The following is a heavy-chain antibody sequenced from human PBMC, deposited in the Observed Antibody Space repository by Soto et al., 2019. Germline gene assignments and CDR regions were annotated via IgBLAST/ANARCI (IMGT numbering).Heavy chain of an antibody. CDR3: AKELGDFWSGYYTVAPSYGMDV. J-gene: IGHJ6*02. CDR2: ISGSGGST. D-gene: IGHD3-3*01. Sequence: GGSLRLSCAASGFTFSSYAMSWVRQAPEKGLEWVSAISGSGGSTYYADSVKGRFTISRDNPKNTLYLQMNSLRAEDTAVYYCAKELGDFWSGYYTVAPSYGMDVWGQGTTVTVSS. V-gene: IGHV3-23*01. CDR1: GFTFSSYA.